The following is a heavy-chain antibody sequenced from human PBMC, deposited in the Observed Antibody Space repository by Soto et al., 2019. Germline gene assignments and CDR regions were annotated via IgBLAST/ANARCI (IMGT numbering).Heavy chain of an antibody. CDR1: GGTFSSYA. V-gene: IGHV1-69*01. Sequence: QVQLVQSGAEVKKPGSSVKVSCKASGGTFSSYAISWVRQAPGQGLEWMGGIIPIFGTANYAQKFQGRVTITADESTSTAYMELSSLRSEDTAVYYCARGGYCSGGSCYGKYFDYWGQGTLVTVSS. J-gene: IGHJ4*02. D-gene: IGHD2-15*01. CDR2: IIPIFGTA. CDR3: ARGGYCSGGSCYGKYFDY.